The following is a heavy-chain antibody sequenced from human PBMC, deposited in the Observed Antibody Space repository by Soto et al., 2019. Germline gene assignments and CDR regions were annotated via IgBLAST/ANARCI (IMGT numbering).Heavy chain of an antibody. CDR2: ISYDGTDE. D-gene: IGHD1-1*01. CDR1: GFSFSSYG. CDR3: AKQESHRHDHFAY. V-gene: IGHV3-30*18. J-gene: IGHJ4*02. Sequence: QVQLVESGGGVVQPGRSLRLSCAASGFSFSSYGMHWVRQAPGKGLEWVAMISYDGTDEYYVDSVKGRFTISRDNSKNAVYLQMNSLRAGDTAVYYCAKQESHRHDHFAYWGQGTLVTVSS.